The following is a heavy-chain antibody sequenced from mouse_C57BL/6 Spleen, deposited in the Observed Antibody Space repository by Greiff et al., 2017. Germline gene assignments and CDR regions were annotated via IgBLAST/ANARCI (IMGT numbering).Heavy chain of an antibody. CDR3: AKTATAPYFDY. CDR1: GYAFSSSW. V-gene: IGHV1-82*01. Sequence: SGPELVKPGASVKISCKASGYAFSSSWMNWVKQRPGKGLEWIGRIYPGDGDTNYNGKFKGKATLTADKSSSTAYMQLSSLTSEDSAVYFCAKTATAPYFDYWGQGTTLTVSS. D-gene: IGHD3-2*01. CDR2: IYPGDGDT. J-gene: IGHJ2*01.